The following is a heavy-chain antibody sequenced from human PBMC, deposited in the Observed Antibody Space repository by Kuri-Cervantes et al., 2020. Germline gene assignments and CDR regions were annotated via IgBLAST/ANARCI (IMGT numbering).Heavy chain of an antibody. V-gene: IGHV1-2*02. D-gene: IGHD2-8*01. CDR3: ARQIGYCTNGVCYDGMDV. Sequence: SVKVSCKASGYTFTGYYMHWVRQAPGQGLEWMGWINPNSGGTNYAQKFQGRVTMTRDTSISTAYMELSRLRSDDTAVYYCARQIGYCTNGVCYDGMDVWGQGTTVTVSS. CDR2: INPNSGGT. J-gene: IGHJ6*02. CDR1: GYTFTGYY.